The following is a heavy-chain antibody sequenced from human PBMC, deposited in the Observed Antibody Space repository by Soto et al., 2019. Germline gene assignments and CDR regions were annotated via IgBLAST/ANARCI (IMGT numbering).Heavy chain of an antibody. CDR3: ARRGSSWYLADLDDYFDY. CDR2: IYYSGST. CDR1: GGSISSSSYY. Sequence: HLQLQEAGPGLVKPSETLSLTCTVSGGSISSSSYYWGWIRQPPGKGPEWIGSIYYSGSTYYNPSLKSRVTISVDTSKHQFSMKLSSVTAADTAVYYCARRGSSWYLADLDDYFDYWGQGTLVTVSS. D-gene: IGHD6-13*01. V-gene: IGHV4-39*01. J-gene: IGHJ4*02.